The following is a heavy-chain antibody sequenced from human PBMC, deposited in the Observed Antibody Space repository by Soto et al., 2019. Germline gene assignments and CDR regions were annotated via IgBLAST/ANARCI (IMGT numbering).Heavy chain of an antibody. CDR2: INPSGGST. D-gene: IGHD3-22*01. Sequence: ASVKVSCKASGYTFTSYYMHWVRQAPGQGLEWMGIINPSGGSTSYAEEFQGRVTMTRDTSTSTVYMELSSLRSEDTAVYYCARDRLDYYDSSGYFSRYFVYWGPGTLLTVSS. V-gene: IGHV1-46*01. CDR1: GYTFTSYY. CDR3: ARDRLDYYDSSGYFSRYFVY. J-gene: IGHJ4*02.